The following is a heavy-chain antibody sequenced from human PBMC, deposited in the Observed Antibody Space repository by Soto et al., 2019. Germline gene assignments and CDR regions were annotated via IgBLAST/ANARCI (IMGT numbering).Heavy chain of an antibody. V-gene: IGHV4-31*11. J-gene: IGHJ4*02. CDR1: GASINSDGYY. CDR2: IYYSGTT. Sequence: QVQLQESGPGLVIPSQTLSLTCAVSGASINSDGYYWSWIRQPPGKGLEWIGSIYYSGTTYYNSSLKSRAAISVETSQNLFSLKLASATAADTALYYCARWRSVTWSFDLWGQGTLVAVSS. D-gene: IGHD2-8*02. CDR3: ARWRSVTWSFDL.